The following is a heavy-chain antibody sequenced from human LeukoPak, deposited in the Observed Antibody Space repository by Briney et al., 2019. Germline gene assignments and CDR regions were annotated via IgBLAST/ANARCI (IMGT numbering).Heavy chain of an antibody. CDR2: IIPIFGTA. D-gene: IGHD3-3*01. CDR1: GGTFSSYA. Sequence: ASVKVSCKASGGTFSSYAISWVRQAPGQGLEWMGGIIPIFGTANYAQKFQGRVTITADESTSTAYMELRSLRSDDTAVYYCARDTRDFWSGYYYYFDYWGQGTLVTVSS. V-gene: IGHV1-69*13. J-gene: IGHJ4*02. CDR3: ARDTRDFWSGYYYYFDY.